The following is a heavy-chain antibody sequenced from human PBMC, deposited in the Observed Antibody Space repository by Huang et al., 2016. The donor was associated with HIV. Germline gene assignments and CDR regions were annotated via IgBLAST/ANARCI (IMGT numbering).Heavy chain of an antibody. V-gene: IGHV1-69*01. Sequence: QVQLVQSGAEVKKPGSSVKVSCKASGGTFSTYAISWVRQAPGQEREWMGGIIPIFGTANYAQKFQGTVTITADEFTSTAYMELSSLRSEDTALYYCARGRTRSFLYDSYYGLDVWGQGTTVTVSS. CDR3: ARGRTRSFLYDSYYGLDV. D-gene: IGHD2-2*01. CDR1: GGTFSTYA. CDR2: IIPIFGTA. J-gene: IGHJ6*02.